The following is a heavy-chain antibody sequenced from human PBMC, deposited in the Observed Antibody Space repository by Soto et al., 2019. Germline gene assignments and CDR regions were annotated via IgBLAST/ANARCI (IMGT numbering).Heavy chain of an antibody. CDR1: GYTFTGYY. CDR2: INPNSGGT. J-gene: IGHJ6*02. D-gene: IGHD6-13*01. V-gene: IGHV1-2*02. Sequence: ASVKVSCKASGYTFTGYYMHCVRQAPGQGLEWMGWINPNSGGTNYAQKFQGRVTMTRDTSISTAYMELSRLRSDDTAVYYCARARDENSSSWYAPVFYYYYGMDVWGQGTTVTVSS. CDR3: ARARDENSSSWYAPVFYYYYGMDV.